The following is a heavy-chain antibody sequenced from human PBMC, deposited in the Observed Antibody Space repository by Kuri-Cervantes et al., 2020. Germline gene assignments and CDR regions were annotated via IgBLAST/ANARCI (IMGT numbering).Heavy chain of an antibody. CDR1: GGTFSSYA. D-gene: IGHD2-21*02. V-gene: IGHV1-69*05. J-gene: IGHJ3*02. Sequence: SVKVSCKASGGTFSSYAISWVRQAPGQGLEWMGGIIPIFGTVNYAQKFQGRVTITTDESTCTAYMGLSSVRSEESSVYYCARGGVTWGDAFDIWGQGTMVTVSS. CDR2: IIPIFGTV. CDR3: ARGGVTWGDAFDI.